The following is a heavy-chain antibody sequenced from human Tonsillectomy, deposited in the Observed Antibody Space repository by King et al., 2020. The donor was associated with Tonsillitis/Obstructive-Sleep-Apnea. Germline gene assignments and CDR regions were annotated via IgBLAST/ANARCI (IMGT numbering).Heavy chain of an antibody. V-gene: IGHV4-39*01. Sequence: QLQESGPGLVKPSETLSLTCTVSGGSNSSSSYYWGWIRQPPGKGLEWIGSIYYSGSTYYNPSLKSRVTISVDTSKNQFSLKLSSVTAADTAVYYCARQIVVVVTASRTYAFDYWGQGTLVTVSS. CDR2: IYYSGST. CDR1: GGSNSSSSYY. CDR3: ARQIVVVVTASRTYAFDY. D-gene: IGHD2-21*02. J-gene: IGHJ4*02.